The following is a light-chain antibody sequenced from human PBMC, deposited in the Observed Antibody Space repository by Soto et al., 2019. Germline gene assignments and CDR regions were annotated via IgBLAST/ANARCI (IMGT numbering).Light chain of an antibody. Sequence: EIVMTQSPATLSVSPGERATLSCRASQSVSRNLAWYQQKPGQAPRLLIYGASTRATGIPARFSGSGSGTEFTLTISSLQSEDFAVYYCQQYNNWPFGQGTKLEIK. CDR3: QQYNNWP. CDR1: QSVSRN. J-gene: IGKJ2*01. V-gene: IGKV3-15*01. CDR2: GAS.